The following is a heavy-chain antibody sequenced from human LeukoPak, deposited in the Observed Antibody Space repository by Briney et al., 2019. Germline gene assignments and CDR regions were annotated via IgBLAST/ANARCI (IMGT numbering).Heavy chain of an antibody. J-gene: IGHJ4*02. Sequence: PSETLSLTCTVSGGSMNSHYWSWIRQPPGKGLEWIGYMLDTVTTKDNPSLKSRFTLSADTSKNQFSLRLTSVTAADTAVYYCALIKRENIYGYLDFWGKGILVTV. CDR1: GGSMNSHY. D-gene: IGHD5-18*01. CDR2: MLDTVTT. V-gene: IGHV4-59*11. CDR3: ALIKRENIYGYLDF.